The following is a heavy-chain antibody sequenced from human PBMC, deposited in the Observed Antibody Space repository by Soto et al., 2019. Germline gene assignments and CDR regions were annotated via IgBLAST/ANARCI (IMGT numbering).Heavy chain of an antibody. D-gene: IGHD6-19*01. J-gene: IGHJ4*02. CDR1: GYSISSGYY. CDR3: ARVPVAGTRRVLDY. V-gene: IGHV4-38-2*02. Sequence: SETLSLTCTVSGYSISSGYYWGWIRQPPGKGLEWIGSIYHSGSTYYNPSLKSRVTISVDTSKNQFSLKLSSVTAADTAVYYCARVPVAGTRRVLDYWGQGTLVTVSS. CDR2: IYHSGST.